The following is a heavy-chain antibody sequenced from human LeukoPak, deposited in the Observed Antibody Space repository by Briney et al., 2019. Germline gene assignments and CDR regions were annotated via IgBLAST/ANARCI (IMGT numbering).Heavy chain of an antibody. CDR3: ARDMYYGDYEIDY. J-gene: IGHJ4*02. CDR1: GFTFSSYA. CDR2: ISGSGGST. Sequence: GGSLRLSCAASGFTFSSYAMSWVRQGPGKGLEWVSAISGSGGSTHYADSVKGRFTISRDNAKNSLYLQMNSLRDEDTAVYYCARDMYYGDYEIDYWGQGTLVTVSS. D-gene: IGHD4-17*01. V-gene: IGHV3-23*01.